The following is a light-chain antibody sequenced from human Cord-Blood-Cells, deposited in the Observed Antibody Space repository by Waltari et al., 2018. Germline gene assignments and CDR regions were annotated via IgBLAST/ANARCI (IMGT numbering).Light chain of an antibody. J-gene: IGKJ2*01. CDR3: QQYGSSPYT. CDR2: GAS. CDR1: QSVSSSY. V-gene: IGKV3-20*01. Sequence: EIVLTQSPGTLSLSPGERATLSCRASQSVSSSYLAWYQQKPGQAPRLLIYGASSRATGIPDGFSGSGSATDFTLTISRLEPEDFAVYYCQQYGSSPYTFGQGTKLEIK.